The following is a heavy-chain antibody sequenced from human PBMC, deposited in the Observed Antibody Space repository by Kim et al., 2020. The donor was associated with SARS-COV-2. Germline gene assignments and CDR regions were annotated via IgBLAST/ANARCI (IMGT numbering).Heavy chain of an antibody. D-gene: IGHD3-16*01. V-gene: IGHV1-3*01. CDR3: LGGFYFDY. J-gene: IGHJ4*02. Sequence: ASVKVSCKTSGHIFTRDSIHWVRQAPGQGLEWMGGIDGGNGNTIYSQKFQGRVTLTTDTSTNTAYMELSFLRSEDSAVYYCLGGFYFDYWGQGTPVTVSS. CDR2: IDGGNGNT. CDR1: GHIFTRDS.